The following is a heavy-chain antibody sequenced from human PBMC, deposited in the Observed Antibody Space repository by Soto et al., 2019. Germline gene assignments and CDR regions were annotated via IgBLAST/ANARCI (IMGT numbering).Heavy chain of an antibody. V-gene: IGHV4-39*01. CDR2: IYYSGST. Sequence: SETLSLTCTVSGGSISSSSYYWGWIRQPPGKGLEWIGSIYYSGSTYYNPSLKSRVTISVDTSKNQFSLKLSSVTAADTAVYYCARLSGYSYGIDYWGQGTLVT. D-gene: IGHD5-18*01. CDR1: GGSISSSSYY. J-gene: IGHJ4*02. CDR3: ARLSGYSYGIDY.